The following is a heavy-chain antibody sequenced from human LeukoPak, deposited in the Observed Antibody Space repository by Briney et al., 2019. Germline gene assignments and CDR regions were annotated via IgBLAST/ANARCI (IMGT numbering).Heavy chain of an antibody. CDR1: GGTFSSYA. J-gene: IGHJ3*02. D-gene: IGHD2-2*01. CDR3: ARDSPRGLPAATFNAFDI. V-gene: IGHV1-69*13. CDR2: IIPIFGTA. Sequence: SVTVSCKASGGTFSSYAISWVRQAPGQGREWMGGIIPIFGTANYAQKFQGRVTITADESTSTAYMELSSLRSEDTAVYYCARDSPRGLPAATFNAFDIWGQGTMVTVSS.